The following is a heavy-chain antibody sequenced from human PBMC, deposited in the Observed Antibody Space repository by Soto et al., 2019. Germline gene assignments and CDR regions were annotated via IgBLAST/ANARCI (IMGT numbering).Heavy chain of an antibody. J-gene: IGHJ4*02. CDR1: GDTFTDYY. Sequence: QVQLMQSGAKVKKPGASVKVSCKASGDTFTDYYIHWVRQAPGQGLEWMGTVNPSGGHTTYAQHFLGRVTMTRDASTCTLYMELTSLTSDDTAIYYCARGGHVVVVTAALDYWGQGILVTVSS. V-gene: IGHV1-46*01. CDR3: ARGGHVVVVTAALDY. CDR2: VNPSGGHT. D-gene: IGHD2-21*02.